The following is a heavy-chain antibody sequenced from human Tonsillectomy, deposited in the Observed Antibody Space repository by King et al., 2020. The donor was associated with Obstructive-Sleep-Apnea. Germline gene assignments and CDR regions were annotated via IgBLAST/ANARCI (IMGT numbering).Heavy chain of an antibody. D-gene: IGHD2-2*01. V-gene: IGHV3-73*01. Sequence: VQLVESGGGLVQPGGSLKLSCAASGFTFDDSHMHWVRQAPGKGLEWIGHIRSRRDNYATAYAASVNGRFSISRDHTKSTAYLQMNSLTTEDTAVYYCSRQTDSCLDYWGQGTRVTVSS. CDR3: SRQTDSCLDY. CDR2: IRSRRDNYAT. J-gene: IGHJ4*02. CDR1: GFTFDDSH.